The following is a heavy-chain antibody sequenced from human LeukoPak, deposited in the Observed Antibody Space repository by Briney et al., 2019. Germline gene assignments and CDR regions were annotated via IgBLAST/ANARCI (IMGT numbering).Heavy chain of an antibody. CDR1: GGSISSYY. CDR3: ARGRIRYGSGNNFDY. D-gene: IGHD3-10*01. CDR2: INHSGST. J-gene: IGHJ4*02. Sequence: SETLSLTCTVSGGSISSYYWSWIRQPPGKGLEWIGEINHSGSTNYNPSLKSRVTISVDTSKNQFSLKLSSVTAADTAVYYCARGRIRYGSGNNFDYWGQGTLVTVSS. V-gene: IGHV4-34*01.